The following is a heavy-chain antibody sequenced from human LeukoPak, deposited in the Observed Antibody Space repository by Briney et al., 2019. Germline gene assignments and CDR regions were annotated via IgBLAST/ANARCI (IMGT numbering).Heavy chain of an antibody. CDR3: ARRGSGNAFDI. CDR2: ISWNSGSI. CDR1: GFTFSSYA. J-gene: IGHJ3*02. Sequence: GGSLRLSCAASGFTFSSYAMHWVRQAPGKGLEWVSGISWNSGSIGYADSVKGRFTISRDNAKNSLYLQMNSLRAEDMALYYCARRGSGNAFDIWGQGTMVTVSS. V-gene: IGHV3-9*03. D-gene: IGHD3-10*01.